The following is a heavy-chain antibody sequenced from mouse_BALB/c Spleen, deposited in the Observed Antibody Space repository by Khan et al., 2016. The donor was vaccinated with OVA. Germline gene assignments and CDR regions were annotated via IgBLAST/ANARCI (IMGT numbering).Heavy chain of an antibody. J-gene: IGHJ3*01. D-gene: IGHD1-1*01. CDR3: TRLAYYYDSEGFAY. CDR2: VSTGGSYT. CDR1: GFTFSTYG. V-gene: IGHV5-6*01. Sequence: EVELVESGGDLVKPGGSLKLSCAASGFTFSTYGMSWVRQTPDKRLEWVATVSTGGSYTYSADSVKGRFTISRDNAKNTLYLQMSGLKSEDTAMVYCTRLAYYYDSEGFAYWGQGTLVTVSA.